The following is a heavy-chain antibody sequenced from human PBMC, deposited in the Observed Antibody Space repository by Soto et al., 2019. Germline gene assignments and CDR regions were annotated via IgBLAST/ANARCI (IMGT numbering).Heavy chain of an antibody. J-gene: IGHJ5*02. CDR2: IYWNDDK. V-gene: IGHV2-5*01. D-gene: IGHD6-13*01. CDR3: AHKVDSSSDPYRPNWFDP. Sequence: QITLKESGPTLVKPTQTLTLTCTFSGFSLSTSGVGVGWIRQPPGKALEWLALIYWNDDKRYSPSLKSRITITKDTSKNQLVLTMTNMDPVDTATYYCAHKVDSSSDPYRPNWFDPWGQGTLVTVSS. CDR1: GFSLSTSGVG.